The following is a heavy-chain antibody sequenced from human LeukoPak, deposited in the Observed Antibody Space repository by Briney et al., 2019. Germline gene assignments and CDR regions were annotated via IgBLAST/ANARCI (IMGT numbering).Heavy chain of an antibody. CDR1: GGSFSGYY. V-gene: IGHV4-34*01. J-gene: IGHJ3*02. D-gene: IGHD5-12*01. CDR2: INHSGST. Sequence: SETLSLTCAVYGGSFSGYYWSWIRQPPGKGLEWIGEINHSGSTNYNPSLKSRVTISVGTSKNQFSLKLSSVTAADTAVYYCASLRGYSRPGIWGQGTMVTVSS. CDR3: ASLRGYSRPGI.